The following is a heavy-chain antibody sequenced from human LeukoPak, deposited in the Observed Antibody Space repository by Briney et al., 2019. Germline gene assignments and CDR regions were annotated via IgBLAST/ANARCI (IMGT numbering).Heavy chain of an antibody. CDR3: AKDPVWNPSYYYYYMDV. Sequence: GGSLGLSCAVSGYIFNNYAMNWVRQAPGKGREWVSGISGSGVATYYADSVKGRFTISRDNSKNTLYLQMNSLRAEDTAIYYCAKDPVWNPSYYYYYMDVWGKGTTVTVSS. D-gene: IGHD1-1*01. CDR2: ISGSGVAT. CDR1: GYIFNNYA. J-gene: IGHJ6*03. V-gene: IGHV3-23*01.